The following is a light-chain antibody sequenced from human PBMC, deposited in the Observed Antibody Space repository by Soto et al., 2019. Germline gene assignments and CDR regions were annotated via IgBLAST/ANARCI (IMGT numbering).Light chain of an antibody. CDR2: DAS. V-gene: IGKV1-5*01. Sequence: DIQMTQSPSTLSASVGDRVTITCRASQSISSWLAWDPQKPGKAPKLLIYDASSLESGVPSRFSGSGSGTEFTITISSLQSDDFATYYCQQYNSYSWTFGQGTKVEIK. CDR1: QSISSW. J-gene: IGKJ1*01. CDR3: QQYNSYSWT.